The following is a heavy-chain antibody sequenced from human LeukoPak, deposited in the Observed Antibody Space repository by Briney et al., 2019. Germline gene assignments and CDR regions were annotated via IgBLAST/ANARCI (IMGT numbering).Heavy chain of an antibody. Sequence: PGRSLRLSCAASGFTFSSYGMHWVRQAPGKGLEWVAVIWYDGSSKYYADSVKGRFTISRDNSKNTLYLQMNSLRAEDTAVYYCARDQGSETYYYDSSGYGIDYWGQGTLVTVSS. CDR2: IWYDGSSK. CDR3: ARDQGSETYYYDSSGYGIDY. CDR1: GFTFSSYG. J-gene: IGHJ4*02. V-gene: IGHV3-33*01. D-gene: IGHD3-22*01.